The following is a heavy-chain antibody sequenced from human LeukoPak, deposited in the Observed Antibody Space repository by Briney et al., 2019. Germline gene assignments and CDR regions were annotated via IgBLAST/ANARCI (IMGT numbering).Heavy chain of an antibody. CDR1: GGSISSSSYY. Sequence: MASETLSLTCTVSGGSISSSSYYWGWIRQPPGKGLEWIGSIYYSGSTYYNPSLKSRVTISVDTSKNQFSLKLSSVTAADTAVYYCASPGYCSSTSCFNFDYWGQGTLVTVSS. CDR2: IYYSGST. CDR3: ASPGYCSSTSCFNFDY. D-gene: IGHD2-2*03. V-gene: IGHV4-39*01. J-gene: IGHJ4*02.